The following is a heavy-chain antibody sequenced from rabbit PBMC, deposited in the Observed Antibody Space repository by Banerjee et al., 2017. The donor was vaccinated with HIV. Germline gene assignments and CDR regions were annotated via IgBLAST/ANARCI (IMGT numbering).Heavy chain of an antibody. CDR3: ARGGGSGVVYGGYYFRL. D-gene: IGHD1-1*01. J-gene: IGHJ4*01. Sequence: QSLEESGGDLVEPGASLTLTCTASGFSFGNYYMTWVRQAPGKGLQWIGYIYSGSDVTFYASWAKGRFTISKTSSTTVTLQMTSLTAADTATYFCARGGGSGVVYGGYYFRLWGPGTLVTVS. CDR2: IYSGSDVT. CDR1: GFSFGNYY. V-gene: IGHV1S40*01.